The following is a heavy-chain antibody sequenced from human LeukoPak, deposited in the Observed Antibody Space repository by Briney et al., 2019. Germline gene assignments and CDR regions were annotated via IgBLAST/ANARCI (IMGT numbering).Heavy chain of an antibody. V-gene: IGHV4-59*01. CDR3: ARGGNYWPQWWFDP. CDR1: GGSISSYY. CDR2: IYYTGST. Sequence: SETLSLTCSVSGGSISSYYWSWIRQPPGKGLEWIGYIYYTGSTSYNPSLKSRVTMSLDASKNQFSLELNSVTPADTAVYYCARGGNYWPQWWFDPWGRGTLVSVSS. D-gene: IGHD1-26*01. J-gene: IGHJ5*02.